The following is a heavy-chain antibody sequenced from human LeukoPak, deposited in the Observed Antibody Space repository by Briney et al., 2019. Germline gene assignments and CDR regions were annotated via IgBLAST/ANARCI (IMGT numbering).Heavy chain of an antibody. Sequence: GGSLRLSCSAHGFNFPSYGMHSVRRAPGKGLEWVAFIRYDGSEPYYRDSVRGRFTISRDNAKNTLDLQMNSLTAEDTALYYCVKGDKFWSAYPPYSDYWGQGTLVTVSA. CDR2: IRYDGSEP. J-gene: IGHJ4*02. CDR3: VKGDKFWSAYPPYSDY. D-gene: IGHD3-3*01. V-gene: IGHV3-30*02. CDR1: GFNFPSYG.